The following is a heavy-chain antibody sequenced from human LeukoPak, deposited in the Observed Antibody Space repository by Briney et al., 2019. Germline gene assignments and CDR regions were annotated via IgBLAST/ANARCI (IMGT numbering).Heavy chain of an antibody. CDR2: IKRETDGGTI. CDR1: GFTLNNAW. J-gene: IGHJ1*01. CDR3: TTDRYYDNSELQFQH. D-gene: IGHD3-22*01. V-gene: IGHV3-15*01. Sequence: PGGSLRLSCAASGFTLNNAWMSWVRQAPGKGLEWLGRIKRETDGGTIDYAAPVKGRFIISRDDSRNTLYLQMDSLKIEDTAVYYCTTDRYYDNSELQFQHWGQGTLVTVSS.